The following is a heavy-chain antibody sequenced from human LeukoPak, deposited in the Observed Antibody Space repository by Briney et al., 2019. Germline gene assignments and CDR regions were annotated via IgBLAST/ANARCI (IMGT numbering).Heavy chain of an antibody. CDR3: ANYNWNYGMDV. D-gene: IGHD1-20*01. CDR2: ISGSGGST. Sequence: GGSLRLSCAASGFTFSDYIMNWVRQAPGKGLEWVSAISGSGGSTYYADSVKGRFTISRDNSKNTLYLQMNSLRAEDTAVYYCANYNWNYGMDVWGKGTTVTVSS. J-gene: IGHJ6*04. V-gene: IGHV3-23*01. CDR1: GFTFSDYI.